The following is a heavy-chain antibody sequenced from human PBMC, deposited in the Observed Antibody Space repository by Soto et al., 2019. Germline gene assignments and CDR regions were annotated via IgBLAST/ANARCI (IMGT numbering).Heavy chain of an antibody. D-gene: IGHD4-4*01. CDR1: GGTFSSYA. J-gene: IGHJ6*02. V-gene: IGHV1-69*13. CDR3: ATGLAVTYGMDV. CDR2: IIPIFGTA. Sequence: SVKVSCKASGGTFSSYAISWVGQDPGQGREWMGGIIPIFGTANYAQKFQGRVTITADETTSTAYMELSSLRSEHTAVYYCATGLAVTYGMDVWGQGTTVTVSS.